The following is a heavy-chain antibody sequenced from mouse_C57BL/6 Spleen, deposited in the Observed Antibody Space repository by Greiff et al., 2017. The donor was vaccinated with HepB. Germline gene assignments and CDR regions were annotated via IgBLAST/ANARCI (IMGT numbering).Heavy chain of an antibody. J-gene: IGHJ4*01. V-gene: IGHV1-81*01. CDR2: IYPRSGNT. CDR3: ARRDYDYAMDY. D-gene: IGHD2-4*01. CDR1: GYTFTSYG. Sequence: QVQLKESGAELARPGASVKLSCKASGYTFTSYGISWVKQRTGQGLEWIGEIYPRSGNTYYNEKFKGKATRTADKSSSTAYMELRSLTSEDSAVYFCARRDYDYAMDYWGQGTSVTVSS.